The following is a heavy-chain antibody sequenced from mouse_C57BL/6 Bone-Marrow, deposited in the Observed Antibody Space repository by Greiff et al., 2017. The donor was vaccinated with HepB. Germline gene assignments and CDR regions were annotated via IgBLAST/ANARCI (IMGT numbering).Heavy chain of an antibody. V-gene: IGHV15-2*01. CDR1: DSEVFPIAY. D-gene: IGHD1-1*01. CDR3: ARHYYGSSYYWYFDV. CDR2: ILPSIGRT. Sequence: HVQLQQSGSELRSPGSSVKLSCKDFDSEVFPIAYMSWVRQKPGHGFEWIGGILPSIGRTIYGEKFEDKATLDADTLSNTAYLELNSLTSEDSAIYYCARHYYGSSYYWYFDVWGTGTTVTVSS. J-gene: IGHJ1*03.